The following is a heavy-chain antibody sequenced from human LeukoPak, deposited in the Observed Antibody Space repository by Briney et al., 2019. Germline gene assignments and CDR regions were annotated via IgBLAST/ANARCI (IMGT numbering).Heavy chain of an antibody. CDR3: ARDGIAAAGYGDLWSYYYGMDV. V-gene: IGHV3-74*01. CDR1: GFTFSSYW. Sequence: GGSLRLSCAASGFTFSSYWMHWVRQAPGKGLVWVSRINSDGSDTTYADSVKGRFTISRDNSKNTLYLQMNSLRAEDTAVYYCARDGIAAAGYGDLWSYYYGMDVWGQGTTVTVSS. J-gene: IGHJ6*02. D-gene: IGHD6-13*01. CDR2: INSDGSDT.